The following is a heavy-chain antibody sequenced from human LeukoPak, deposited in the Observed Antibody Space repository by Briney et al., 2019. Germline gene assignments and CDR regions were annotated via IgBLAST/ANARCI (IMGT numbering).Heavy chain of an antibody. CDR1: RFTFGIYW. CDR3: SHYCSSTSCPNYYFDY. J-gene: IGHJ4*02. D-gene: IGHD2-2*01. V-gene: IGHV3-7*01. CDR2: INQDGSET. Sequence: GGSLRLSCAASRFTFGIYWMSWVRQAPGKALEWVANINQDGSETYYVGSVEGRFTISRDNTKNSLYLQMNSLRAEDTAVYYCSHYCSSTSCPNYYFDYWGQGTLVTVSS.